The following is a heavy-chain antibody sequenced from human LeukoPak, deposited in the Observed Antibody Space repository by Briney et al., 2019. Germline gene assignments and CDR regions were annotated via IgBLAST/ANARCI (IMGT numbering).Heavy chain of an antibody. V-gene: IGHV4-59*01. CDR3: ARGAGSSDDYYYGPDV. CDR1: GGSISSYY. J-gene: IGHJ6*02. D-gene: IGHD3-10*01. Sequence: SETLSLTCTVSGGSISSYYWSWIRQPPGKGLEWIGYIYYSGSTNYNPSLKSRVTISVETSKNQFSLKLSSVTAADTAVYYCARGAGSSDDYYYGPDVWGQGNTVTVSS. CDR2: IYYSGST.